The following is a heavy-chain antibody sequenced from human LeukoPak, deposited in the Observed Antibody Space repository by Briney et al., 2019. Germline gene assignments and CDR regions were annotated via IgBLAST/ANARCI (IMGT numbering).Heavy chain of an antibody. J-gene: IGHJ6*02. CDR1: GFTFSSYG. CDR3: ARDSSSGWYYYYYYGMDV. V-gene: IGHV3-30*02. CDR2: IRYDGSNK. D-gene: IGHD6-19*01. Sequence: TGGSLRLSCAASGFTFSSYGMHWVRQAPGKGLEWVTFIRYDGSNKYYADSVKGRFTISRDNSKNTLYLQMNSLRAEDTAVYYCARDSSSGWYYYYYYGMDVWGQGTTVTVSS.